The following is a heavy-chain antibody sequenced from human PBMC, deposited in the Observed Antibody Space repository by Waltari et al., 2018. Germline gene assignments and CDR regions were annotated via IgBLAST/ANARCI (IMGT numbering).Heavy chain of an antibody. CDR2: IYYSGST. V-gene: IGHV4-59*01. Sequence: QVQLQESGPGLVKPSETLSLTCTVSGGSISSYYWSWIRQPPGQGLEGIGYIYYSGSTNYNPSLKSRVTISVDTSKNQFSLKLSSVTAADTAVYYCARSASSSELYYYYYGMDVWGQGTTVTVSS. D-gene: IGHD6-6*01. CDR3: ARSASSSELYYYYYGMDV. CDR1: GGSISSYY. J-gene: IGHJ6*02.